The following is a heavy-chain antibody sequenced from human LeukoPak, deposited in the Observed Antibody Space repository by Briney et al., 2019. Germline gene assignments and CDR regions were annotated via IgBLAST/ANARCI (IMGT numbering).Heavy chain of an antibody. V-gene: IGHV4-34*01. D-gene: IGHD2-15*01. CDR3: ARVLKLGYCSGGSCYGRYYYYYYMDV. J-gene: IGHJ6*03. Sequence: PSETLSLTCAVYGGSFSGHYWSWIRQPPGKGLEWIGEINHSGSTNYNPSLKSRVTISVDTSKNQFSLKLSSVTAADTAVYYCARVLKLGYCSGGSCYGRYYYYYYMDVWGKGTTVTVSS. CDR2: INHSGST. CDR1: GGSFSGHY.